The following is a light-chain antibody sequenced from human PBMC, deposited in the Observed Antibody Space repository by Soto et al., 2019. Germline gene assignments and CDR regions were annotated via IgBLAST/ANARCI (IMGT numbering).Light chain of an antibody. CDR2: DAS. CDR3: QQCNTPFT. CDR1: QNIGSR. V-gene: IGKV1-5*01. J-gene: IGKJ4*01. Sequence: DIQMTQSPSTLSASVGDRVAITCRASQNIGSRLAWYQQKPDEAPKLLIYDASSLESGVPLRFGGSGSGTDFTLSISSLQPDDFATYYCQQCNTPFTFGGGTKVEIK.